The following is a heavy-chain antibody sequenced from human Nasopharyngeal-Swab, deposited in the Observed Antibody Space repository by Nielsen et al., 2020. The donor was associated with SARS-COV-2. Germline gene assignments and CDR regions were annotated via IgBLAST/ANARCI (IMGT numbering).Heavy chain of an antibody. V-gene: IGHV2-5*02. CDR1: GFSLSTTGVG. CDR3: AHRSGLYGMDV. J-gene: IGHJ6*02. D-gene: IGHD3-3*01. Sequence: SGPTLVKPTQTLTLTCTFSGFSLSTTGVGVGWIRQPPGKALEWLALIYWDDDKSYSPSLKTRLTITKDTSKNQVVLTMTNMDPVDTGTYYCAHRSGLYGMDVWGHGTAVTVSS. CDR2: IYWDDDK.